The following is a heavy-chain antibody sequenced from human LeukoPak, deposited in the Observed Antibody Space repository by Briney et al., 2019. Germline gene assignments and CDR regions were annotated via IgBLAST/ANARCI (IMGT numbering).Heavy chain of an antibody. CDR2: LYSDSNT. CDR1: GFTVITND. D-gene: IGHD1-14*01. V-gene: IGHV3-53*01. Sequence: PGGSLRLSCAASGFTVITNDMTWVRQAPGKGLEWVSVLYSDSNTKYADSVQGRFTISRDNSKNTLYLEMNSLSPDDTAVYYCARGVEPLAANTLAYWGQGTLVTVSS. J-gene: IGHJ4*02. CDR3: ARGVEPLAANTLAY.